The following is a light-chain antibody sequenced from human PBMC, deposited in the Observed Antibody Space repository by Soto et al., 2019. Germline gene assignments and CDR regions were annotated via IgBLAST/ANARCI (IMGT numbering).Light chain of an antibody. CDR1: QSVSSN. Sequence: IELTQSPATLSLSPGERAPLYCWASQSVSSNLAWYQQKPGQAPRLLIYGASTRVTGVPARFSGSGSGTEFILIISSLQSEDFAVYYCQHYNNWPPWTFGQGTKVDIK. J-gene: IGKJ1*01. V-gene: IGKV3-15*01. CDR3: QHYNNWPPWT. CDR2: GAS.